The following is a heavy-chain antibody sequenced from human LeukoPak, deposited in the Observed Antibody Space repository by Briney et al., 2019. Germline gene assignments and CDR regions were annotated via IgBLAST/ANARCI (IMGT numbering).Heavy chain of an antibody. Sequence: PGGSLRLSCAASGFTFSSYGMHWVRQAPGKGLEWVAFIRYDGSNKYYADSVKGRFTISRDNAKNSLYLQMNSLRAEDTAVYYCARAIHYYGSGCYSGPLLYFDYWGQGTLVTVSS. CDR2: IRYDGSNK. J-gene: IGHJ4*02. D-gene: IGHD3-10*01. V-gene: IGHV3-30*02. CDR1: GFTFSSYG. CDR3: ARAIHYYGSGCYSGPLLYFDY.